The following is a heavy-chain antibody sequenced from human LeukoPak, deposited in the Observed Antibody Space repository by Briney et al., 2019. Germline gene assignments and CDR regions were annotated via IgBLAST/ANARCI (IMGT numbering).Heavy chain of an antibody. CDR2: VSSSSDYI. J-gene: IGHJ3*02. Sequence: GGSLRLSCAASGFTFTTYSMNWVRQAPGKEPEWVSAVSSSSDYIYYADSVRGRFTISRDNAKNSLYLQMNSLRAEDAAVYYCARDIVGATGDAFDIWGQGTMVTVSS. V-gene: IGHV3-21*01. D-gene: IGHD1-26*01. CDR3: ARDIVGATGDAFDI. CDR1: GFTFTTYS.